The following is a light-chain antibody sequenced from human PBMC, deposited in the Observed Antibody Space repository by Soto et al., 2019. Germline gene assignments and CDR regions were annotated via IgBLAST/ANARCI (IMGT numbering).Light chain of an antibody. CDR3: RSYTGTNNFVL. J-gene: IGLJ2*01. Sequence: SVLAQPPSASGSPGQAVTTFCPGTKNDIGGHKYVSWYQHHPGKAPKLLIYEVSERPSGVPDRFSGSKSGNAASLTVSGLQADDEAMYYCRSYTGTNNFVLFGGGTKVTVL. V-gene: IGLV2-8*01. CDR2: EVS. CDR1: KNDIGGHKY.